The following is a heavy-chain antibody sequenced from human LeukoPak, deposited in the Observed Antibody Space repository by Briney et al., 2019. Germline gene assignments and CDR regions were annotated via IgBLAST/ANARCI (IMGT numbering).Heavy chain of an antibody. V-gene: IGHV1-2*02. CDR2: INPNSGGT. CDR1: GYTFTGYY. J-gene: IGHJ4*02. D-gene: IGHD3-22*01. CDR3: AYDSSGYDLYYFDY. Sequence: GASVEVSCKASGYTFTGYYMHWVRQAPGQGLEWMGWINPNSGGTNYAQKFQGRVTMTRDTSISTAYMELSRLRSDDTAVYYCAYDSSGYDLYYFDYWGQGTLVTVSS.